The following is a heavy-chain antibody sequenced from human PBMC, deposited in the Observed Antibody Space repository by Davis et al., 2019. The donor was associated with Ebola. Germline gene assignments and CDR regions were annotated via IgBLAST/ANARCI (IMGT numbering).Heavy chain of an antibody. J-gene: IGHJ4*02. Sequence: ASVKVSCKASGINFTTYGISWVRQAPGQGLEWMGWISDFNGDTNYAQKIQGRVTMTTDTSTTTAYMELRSLRSDDTAVYYCARHWGDYGDYLGYWGQGTLVTVSS. CDR3: ARHWGDYGDYLGY. V-gene: IGHV1-18*04. D-gene: IGHD4-17*01. CDR2: ISDFNGDT. CDR1: GINFTTYG.